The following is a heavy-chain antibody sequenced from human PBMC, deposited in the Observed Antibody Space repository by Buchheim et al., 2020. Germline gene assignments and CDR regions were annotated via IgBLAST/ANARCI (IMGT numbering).Heavy chain of an antibody. CDR2: INHSGST. Sequence: QVQLQQWGAGLLKPSETLSLTCAVYGGSFSGYYWSWIRQPPGKGLEWIGEINHSGSTNYNPSLKSRVTISVDTSKNQFSLKLSSVTAADTAVYYCARGLEDYYGSGSPRLNWFDPWGQGTL. CDR1: GGSFSGYY. J-gene: IGHJ5*02. D-gene: IGHD3-10*01. V-gene: IGHV4-34*01. CDR3: ARGLEDYYGSGSPRLNWFDP.